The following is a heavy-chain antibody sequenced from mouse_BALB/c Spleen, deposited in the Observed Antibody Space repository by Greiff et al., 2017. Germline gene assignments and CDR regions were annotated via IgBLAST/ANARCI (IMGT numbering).Heavy chain of an antibody. Sequence: EVQLQQSGPGLVKPSQSLSLTCSVTGYSITSGYYWNWIRQFPGNKLEWMGYISYDGSNNYNPSLKNRISITRDTSKNQFFLKLNSVTTEDTATYYCANDFAYWGQGTLVTVSA. V-gene: IGHV3-6*02. CDR2: ISYDGSN. D-gene: IGHD2-3*01. CDR1: GYSITSGYY. CDR3: ANDFAY. J-gene: IGHJ3*01.